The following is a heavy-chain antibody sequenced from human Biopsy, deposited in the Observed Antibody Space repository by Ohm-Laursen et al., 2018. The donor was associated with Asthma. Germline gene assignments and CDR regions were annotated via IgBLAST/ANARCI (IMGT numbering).Heavy chain of an antibody. CDR1: GYTFTSYG. CDR3: ARAGTLRVGATMGY. CDR2: ISAYNGNT. Sequence: SVKVSCKASGYTFTSYGISWVRQAPGQGLEWMGWISAYNGNTNYAQKLQGRVTMTTDTSTSTVYMELSSLRSEDTAVYYCARAGTLRVGATMGYWGQGTLVTVSS. D-gene: IGHD1-26*01. J-gene: IGHJ4*02. V-gene: IGHV1-18*04.